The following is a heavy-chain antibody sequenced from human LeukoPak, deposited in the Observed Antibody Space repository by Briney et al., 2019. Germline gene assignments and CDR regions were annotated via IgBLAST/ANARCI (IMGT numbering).Heavy chain of an antibody. CDR3: ARSPMTTVTDWYFDL. Sequence: ASVKVSCKASGYTFTGYYMHWARQAPGQGLEWMGWINPNSGGTNYAQKFQGRVTMTRDTSISTAYMELSRLRSDDTAVYYCARSPMTTVTDWYFDLWGRGTLVTVSS. J-gene: IGHJ2*01. D-gene: IGHD4-17*01. CDR1: GYTFTGYY. CDR2: INPNSGGT. V-gene: IGHV1-2*02.